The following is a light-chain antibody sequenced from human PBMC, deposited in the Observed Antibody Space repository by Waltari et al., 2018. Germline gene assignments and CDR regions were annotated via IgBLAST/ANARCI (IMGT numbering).Light chain of an antibody. J-gene: IGLJ3*02. CDR1: SSDVGGYDY. CDR2: EVN. Sequence: QSALTQPPSASGSPGQSVTISCTGTSSDVGGYDYVSWYQQHTGKAPKLMIYEVNKRPSGVPDRFSGSKSGNTASLTVSGLQAEDEADYYCSSYAGSTLMFGGGTKLTVL. CDR3: SSYAGSTLM. V-gene: IGLV2-8*01.